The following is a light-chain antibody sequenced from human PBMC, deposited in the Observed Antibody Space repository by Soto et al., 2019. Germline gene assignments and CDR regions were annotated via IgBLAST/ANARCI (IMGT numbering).Light chain of an antibody. CDR3: TSYTSSITYV. Sequence: QSVLTQPASVSGSPGQSITISCTGTSSDVGGYNYVSWYQQHPGKAPKLMIYEVSNRPSGVSNRFSGSKSGNTASLTISGLQDEEEADYYCTSYTSSITYVFGTGTKVTV. J-gene: IGLJ1*01. CDR2: EVS. CDR1: SSDVGGYNY. V-gene: IGLV2-14*01.